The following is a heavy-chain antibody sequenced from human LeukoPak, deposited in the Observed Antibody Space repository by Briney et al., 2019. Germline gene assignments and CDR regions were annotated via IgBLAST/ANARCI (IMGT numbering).Heavy chain of an antibody. CDR3: AREWYSSGWSGLDY. Sequence: PGGSLRLSCAASGFIFSVYWMHWVRHAPGKGPVWVSRIKTDGSITDYADFVKGRFTISRDNAKNTLYLQMNSLRAEDTAVYYCAREWYSSGWSGLDYWGQGTLVTVSS. CDR1: GFIFSVYW. CDR2: IKTDGSIT. D-gene: IGHD6-19*01. V-gene: IGHV3-74*01. J-gene: IGHJ4*02.